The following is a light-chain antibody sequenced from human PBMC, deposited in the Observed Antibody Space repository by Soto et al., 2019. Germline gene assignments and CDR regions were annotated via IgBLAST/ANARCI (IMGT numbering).Light chain of an antibody. CDR2: VVS. CDR1: HDISKY. J-gene: IGKJ4*01. CDR3: QQFDNRPLP. Sequence: DIQMTQSPSSLSASVGDRVTITCQASHDISKYLNCYQQKPGKAPKILIYVVSVLEAGVPSRYSGGGSGTHFTLTISGLQAEAAATYYCQQFDNRPLPFAGGTKVQIK. V-gene: IGKV1-33*01.